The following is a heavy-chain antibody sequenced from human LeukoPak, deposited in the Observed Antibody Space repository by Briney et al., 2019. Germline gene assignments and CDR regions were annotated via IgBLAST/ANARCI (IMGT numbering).Heavy chain of an antibody. CDR2: ISGSGGST. CDR1: GFTFSSYA. D-gene: IGHD3-16*02. J-gene: IGHJ3*02. Sequence: GGSLRLSCAASGFTFSSYAMSWVRQAPGKGLEWVSAISGSGGSTYYADAVKGRFTTSRDNSKNTLYLQMNSLRAQDTAVYYCAKDSSTHYDYVWGSYRQVPQPDAFDIWGQGTMVTVSS. CDR3: AKDSSTHYDYVWGSYRQVPQPDAFDI. V-gene: IGHV3-23*01.